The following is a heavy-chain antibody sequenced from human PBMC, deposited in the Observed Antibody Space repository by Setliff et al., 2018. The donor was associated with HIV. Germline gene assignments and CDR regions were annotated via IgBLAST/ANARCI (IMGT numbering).Heavy chain of an antibody. CDR3: ARDPRANFRCGYFDR. V-gene: IGHV4-59*01. CDR1: GGSSSSYH. J-gene: IGHJ4*02. CDR2: VFYRGST. Sequence: SETLSLTCNVSGGSSSSYHWNWVRRSPGKGLEWIGHVFYRGSTSYNPSLKSRVAISVDTSKNQFSLKLTSVTAADTAVYYCARDPRANFRCGYFDRWGQVTLVTAPQ. D-gene: IGHD3-3*01.